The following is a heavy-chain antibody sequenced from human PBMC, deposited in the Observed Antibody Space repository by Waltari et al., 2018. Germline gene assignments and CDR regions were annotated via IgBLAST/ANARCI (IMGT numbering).Heavy chain of an antibody. CDR2: ISYDGSNK. Sequence: QVQLVESGGGVVQPGWSRGLSRAASGFTFSSYAMHWVRQAPGKGLEWVAVISYDGSNKYYADSVKGRFTISRDNSKNTLYLQMNSLRAEDTAVYYSSYFDYWGQGTLVTVSS. CDR1: GFTFSSYA. CDR3: SYFDY. V-gene: IGHV3-30-3*01. J-gene: IGHJ4*02.